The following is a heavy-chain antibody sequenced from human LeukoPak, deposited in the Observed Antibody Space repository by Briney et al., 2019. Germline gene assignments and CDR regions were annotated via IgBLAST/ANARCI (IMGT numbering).Heavy chain of an antibody. D-gene: IGHD6-19*01. V-gene: IGHV4-39*07. CDR3: AREYGSGWYNYYYYYYMDV. CDR2: IYYSGST. J-gene: IGHJ6*03. Sequence: PSETLSLTCTVSGGSISSSSYYWGWIRQPPGKGLEWIGSIYYSGSTYYNPSLKSRVTISVDTSKNQFSLKLSSVTAADTAVYYCAREYGSGWYNYYYYYYMDVWGKGTTVTVSS. CDR1: GGSISSSSYY.